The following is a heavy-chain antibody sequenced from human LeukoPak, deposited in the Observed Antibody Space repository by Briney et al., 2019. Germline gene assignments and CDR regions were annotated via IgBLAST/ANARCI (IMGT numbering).Heavy chain of an antibody. J-gene: IGHJ6*03. CDR1: GGSISGYY. Sequence: PSETLSLTCTVSGGSISGYYWSWIRQPPGKGLEWIGYIYYSGGTNYNPSLKSRVTISVDTSKNQFSLKLRSVTAADTAVYYCARDLNYMDVWGKGTTVTVSS. CDR3: ARDLNYMDV. CDR2: IYYSGGT. V-gene: IGHV4-59*01.